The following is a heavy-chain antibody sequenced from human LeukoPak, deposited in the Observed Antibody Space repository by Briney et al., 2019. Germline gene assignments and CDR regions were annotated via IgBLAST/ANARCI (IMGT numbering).Heavy chain of an antibody. CDR2: IDPSDSYT. J-gene: IGHJ4*02. CDR1: GYSFTSYW. V-gene: IGHV5-10-1*01. Sequence: GESLRISCKGSGYSFTSYWISWVRQMPGKGLEWMGRIDPSDSYTNYSPSFQGHVTISADKSFSTAYLQWTSLKASDTAMYYCARYAKAYGSSCDYWGQGTLVTVSS. D-gene: IGHD6-13*01. CDR3: ARYAKAYGSSCDY.